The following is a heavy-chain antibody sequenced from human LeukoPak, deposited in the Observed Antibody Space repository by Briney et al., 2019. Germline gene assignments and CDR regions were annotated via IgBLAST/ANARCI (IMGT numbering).Heavy chain of an antibody. Sequence: ASVKVSCKASGYSFTAYNIHWVRQAPGQRLEWMGWIAPGNGNTKYSQKFQGRVTLTRDTSASTAYMELSSLRSDDTAVYYCARPSSGWSFDYWGRGTLVTVSS. CDR1: GYSFTAYN. D-gene: IGHD6-19*01. CDR3: ARPSSGWSFDY. V-gene: IGHV1-3*01. J-gene: IGHJ4*02. CDR2: IAPGNGNT.